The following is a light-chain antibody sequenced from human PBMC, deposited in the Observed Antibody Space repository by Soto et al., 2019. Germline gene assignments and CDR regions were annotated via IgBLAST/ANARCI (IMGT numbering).Light chain of an antibody. CDR1: SSDVGGYNY. CDR2: EVN. J-gene: IGLJ1*01. V-gene: IGLV2-8*01. CDR3: YSYRGYYTRV. Sequence: QSVLTQPPSASGSPGQSVAISCTGTSSDVGGYNYVSWYQQHPGKVPKLMIYEVNKRPSGVPDRFSGSKSGNTASLTVSGLQAEDEADYYCYSYRGYYTRVFGTGTKVTVL.